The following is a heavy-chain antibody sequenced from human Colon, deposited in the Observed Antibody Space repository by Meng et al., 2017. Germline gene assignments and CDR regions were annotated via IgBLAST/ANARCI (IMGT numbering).Heavy chain of an antibody. CDR2: IYYSGTT. D-gene: IGHD1-14*01. CDR3: ARDRVPGKY. V-gene: IGHV4-61*01. J-gene: IGHJ4*02. CDR1: GGSVSSGTYY. Sequence: QAQLQEAGPGLVRPSETLSLTCTVSGGSVSSGTYYWRWIRQPPGKGLEWIGCIYYSGTTNYNPSLTSRVTISVDTSKNQFSQKLSSVTPADTAVYFCARDRVPGKYWGQGTLVTVSS.